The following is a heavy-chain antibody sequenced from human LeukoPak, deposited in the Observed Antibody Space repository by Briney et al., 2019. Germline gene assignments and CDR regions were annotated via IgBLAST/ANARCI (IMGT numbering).Heavy chain of an antibody. J-gene: IGHJ3*02. V-gene: IGHV4-61*08. D-gene: IGHD3-22*01. CDR1: GGSISSGGYY. CDR3: ARVITMIAVDAFDI. Sequence: SETLSLTCTVSGGSISSGGYYWSWIRQHPGKGLEWIGYIYYSGSTNYNPSLKSRVTISVDTSKNQFSLKLSSVTAADTAVYYCARVITMIAVDAFDIWGQGTMVTVSS. CDR2: IYYSGST.